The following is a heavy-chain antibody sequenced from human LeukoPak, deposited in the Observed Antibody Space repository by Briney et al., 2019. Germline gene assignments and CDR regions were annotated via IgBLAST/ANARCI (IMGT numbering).Heavy chain of an antibody. D-gene: IGHD1-20*01. V-gene: IGHV3-30*18. Sequence: GGSLRLSCAASGFTFSSYGMHWVRQAPGKGLEWVAVISYDGSNKYYADSVKGRLTISRDNSKNTLYLQMNSLRAEDTAVYYCAKDSITLGGMDVWGQGTTVTVSS. J-gene: IGHJ6*02. CDR1: GFTFSSYG. CDR3: AKDSITLGGMDV. CDR2: ISYDGSNK.